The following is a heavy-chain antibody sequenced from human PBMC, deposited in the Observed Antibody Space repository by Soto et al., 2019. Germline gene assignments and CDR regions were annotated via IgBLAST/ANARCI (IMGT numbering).Heavy chain of an antibody. CDR3: ARVVVYSYVLHYFDY. D-gene: IGHD5-18*01. J-gene: IGHJ4*02. CDR2: ISAYNGNT. V-gene: IGHV1-18*01. Sequence: ASVKVSCKASGYTFTSYGISWVRQAPGQGLEWMGWISAYNGNTNYAQKLQGRVTMTTDTSTSTAYMELRSLRSDDTAVYYCARVVVYSYVLHYFDYWGQGTLVTVSS. CDR1: GYTFTSYG.